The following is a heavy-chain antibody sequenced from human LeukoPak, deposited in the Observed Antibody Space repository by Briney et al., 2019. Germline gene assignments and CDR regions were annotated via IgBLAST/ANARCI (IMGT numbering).Heavy chain of an antibody. J-gene: IGHJ5*02. Sequence: SETLSLTCTVSGGSISSGDYYWSWIRQPPGMGLEWIGYIYYSGSTYYNPSLKSRVTISVDTSKNQFSLKLSSVTAADTAVYYCARDLRPYYDFWSGYSTNWFDPWGQGTLVTVSS. CDR3: ARDLRPYYDFWSGYSTNWFDP. V-gene: IGHV4-30-4*01. D-gene: IGHD3-3*01. CDR2: IYYSGST. CDR1: GGSISSGDYY.